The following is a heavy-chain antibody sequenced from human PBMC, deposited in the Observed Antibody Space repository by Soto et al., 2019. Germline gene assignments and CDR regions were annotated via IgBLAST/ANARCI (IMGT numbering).Heavy chain of an antibody. D-gene: IGHD3-10*01. V-gene: IGHV3-21*01. J-gene: IGHJ4*02. CDR2: ISSSSSYI. CDR3: AVGWSDYGLGSPTDY. CDR1: GFTSSSYS. Sequence: GSLRLSCSASGFTSSSYSMNWVRQAPGKGLEWVSSISSSSSYIYYADSVKGRFTISRDNAKNSLYLQMNSMRAEDTAVYYCAVGWSDYGLGSPTDYWRQRTLVTVSS.